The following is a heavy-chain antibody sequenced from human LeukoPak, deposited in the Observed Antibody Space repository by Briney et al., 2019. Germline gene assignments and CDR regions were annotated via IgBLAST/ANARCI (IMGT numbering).Heavy chain of an antibody. Sequence: GRSLRLSCAASGFTFSSYGMHWVRQAPGKGLEWVAVISYDGSNKYYADSVKGRFTISRDNSKNTLYLQMNSLRAEDTAVYYCAKGEIVVVTAYFDYWGQGTLVTASS. V-gene: IGHV3-30*18. J-gene: IGHJ4*02. CDR1: GFTFSSYG. CDR2: ISYDGSNK. CDR3: AKGEIVVVTAYFDY. D-gene: IGHD3-22*01.